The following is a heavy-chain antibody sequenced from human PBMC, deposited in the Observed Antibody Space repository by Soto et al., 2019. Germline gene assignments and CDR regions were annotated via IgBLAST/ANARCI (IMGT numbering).Heavy chain of an antibody. D-gene: IGHD2-8*01. Sequence: GASVKVSCKASGFTFTSSAVQWVRQARGQRLEWIGWIVVGSGNTNYAQKFQERVTITRDMSTSTAYMELSSLRSEDTAVYYCAASREEMVYGSYYYYGMDVWGQGTTVTVSS. J-gene: IGHJ6*02. CDR1: GFTFTSSA. CDR2: IVVGSGNT. CDR3: AASREEMVYGSYYYYGMDV. V-gene: IGHV1-58*01.